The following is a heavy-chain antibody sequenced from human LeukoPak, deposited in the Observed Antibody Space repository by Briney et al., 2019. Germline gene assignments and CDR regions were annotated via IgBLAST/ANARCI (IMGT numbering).Heavy chain of an antibody. CDR3: AKSRGGPSMVRRVTSATEVYGMDV. CDR1: GFTFDDYA. CDR2: ISGDGGRT. V-gene: IGHV3-43*02. D-gene: IGHD3-10*01. J-gene: IGHJ6*02. Sequence: GGSLRLSCAASGFTFDDYAMHWVRQAPGKGLEWVSLISGDGGRTYYADSVKGRFTISRDNSRNSLYLQMNSLRGGDTALYYCAKSRGGPSMVRRVTSATEVYGMDVWGQGTTVTVSS.